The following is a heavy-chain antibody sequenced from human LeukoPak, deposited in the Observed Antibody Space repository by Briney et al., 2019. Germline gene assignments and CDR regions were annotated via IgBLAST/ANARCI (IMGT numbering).Heavy chain of an antibody. Sequence: GSLRLSCAASGFTFSSYTMHWIRQAPGKGLEWVSSISGSNSYIFYADSVKGRFTVSRDNAKDSLYLQMNSLRAEDTAVYYCARALTTLTYEGYWGQGTLVTVSS. CDR2: ISGSNSYI. V-gene: IGHV3-21*01. CDR1: GFTFSSYT. CDR3: ARALTTLTYEGY. D-gene: IGHD1-1*01. J-gene: IGHJ4*02.